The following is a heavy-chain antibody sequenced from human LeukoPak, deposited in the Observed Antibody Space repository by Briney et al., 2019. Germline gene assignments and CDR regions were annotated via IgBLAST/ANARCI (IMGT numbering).Heavy chain of an antibody. CDR1: GFTFSSYS. Sequence: AGGSLRLSCAASGFTFSSYSMNWVRQAPGKGLEWVSSISSSSSYIYYADSVKGRFTISRDNSKSTLNLQMYSLRAEDTAVYYCAKGSRSRGYYYMDVWGKGTTVTVSS. D-gene: IGHD1-1*01. J-gene: IGHJ6*03. V-gene: IGHV3-21*04. CDR3: AKGSRSRGYYYMDV. CDR2: ISSSSSYI.